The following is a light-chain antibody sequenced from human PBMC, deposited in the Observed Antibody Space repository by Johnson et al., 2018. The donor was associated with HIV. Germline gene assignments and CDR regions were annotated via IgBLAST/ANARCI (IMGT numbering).Light chain of an antibody. CDR1: LQHWEQF. CDR2: ENN. Sequence: QSVLTQPPSVSAARTEGHHLLLWKQLQHWEQFCILVPTVPRNSPRLLIYENNKRPSGIADRFSGSKSGTSATLGITGLQTGDEADYYCGTWDSSLSAHYVFGTGTKVTVL. J-gene: IGLJ1*01. CDR3: GTWDSSLSAHYV. V-gene: IGLV1-51*02.